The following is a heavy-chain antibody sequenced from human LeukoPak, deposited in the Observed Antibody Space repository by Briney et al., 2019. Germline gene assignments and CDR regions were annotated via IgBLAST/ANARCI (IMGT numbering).Heavy chain of an antibody. Sequence: SQTLSLTCAISGDSVSSNSAAWNWIRQSPSRGLEWLGRTYYRSKWYNDYAVSVKSRITINPDTSKNQFSLQLNSVTPEDTAVYYCARDEPYSKQYYYDSSGYYYWGQGTLVTVSS. CDR1: GDSVSSNSAA. CDR3: ARDEPYSKQYYYDSSGYYY. V-gene: IGHV6-1*01. J-gene: IGHJ4*02. CDR2: TYYRSKWYN. D-gene: IGHD3-22*01.